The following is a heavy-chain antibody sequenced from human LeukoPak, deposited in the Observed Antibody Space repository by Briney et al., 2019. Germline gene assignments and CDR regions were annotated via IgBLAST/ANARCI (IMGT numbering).Heavy chain of an antibody. CDR1: GYSFTNYW. D-gene: IGHD3-10*01. J-gene: IGHJ4*02. V-gene: IGHV5-51*01. Sequence: GESLKISCKGSGYSFTNYWIGWVRQMPGKGLEWMGIIYPSDSNTRYSPSFQGQVTISADKSISTAYLQWSSLKASDTAMYYCARHLNYYGSGSYYMDYWGQGTLVTVSS. CDR2: IYPSDSNT. CDR3: ARHLNYYGSGSYYMDY.